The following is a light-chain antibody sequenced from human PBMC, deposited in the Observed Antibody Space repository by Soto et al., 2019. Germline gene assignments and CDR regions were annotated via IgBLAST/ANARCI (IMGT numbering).Light chain of an antibody. CDR1: QSISSW. CDR2: AAS. V-gene: IGKV1-5*01. J-gene: IGKJ5*01. CDR3: QQLNSYPIT. Sequence: DIQITQSPSTLSASVGDRVTITCRASQSISSWLAWYQQKPGKAPKLLIYAASTLQSGVPSRFSGSGSGTEFTLTISSLQPEDFATYYCQQLNSYPITFGQGTRLEIK.